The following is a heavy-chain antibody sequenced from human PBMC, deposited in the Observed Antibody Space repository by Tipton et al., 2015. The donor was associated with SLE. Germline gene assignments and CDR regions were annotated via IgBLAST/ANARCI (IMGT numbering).Heavy chain of an antibody. J-gene: IGHJ4*02. CDR1: GFTFYSYT. D-gene: IGHD6-19*01. Sequence: SLRLSCAASGFTFYSYTMNWVRQAPGKGLEWVSSIGASGVHMFYADSVTGRFTISRDNAKNSLYLQMNTLRAEDTAVYYCARRSRSSGWSYWGQGTLVTVSS. CDR2: IGASGVHM. CDR3: ARRSRSSGWSY. V-gene: IGHV3-21*01.